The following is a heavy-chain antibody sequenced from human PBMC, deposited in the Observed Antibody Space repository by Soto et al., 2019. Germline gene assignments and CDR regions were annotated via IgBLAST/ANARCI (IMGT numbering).Heavy chain of an antibody. CDR3: ARAPWAIHDPALDY. CDR2: ISAYNGNT. Sequence: ASVKVSCKASGYTFTSYGISWVRQAPGQGLEWMGWISAYNGNTNYAQKLQGRVTMTTDTSTSTAYMELRSLRSDDTAVYYCARAPWAIHDPALDYWGQGTLVTVSS. J-gene: IGHJ4*02. CDR1: GYTFTSYG. V-gene: IGHV1-18*04. D-gene: IGHD2-2*02.